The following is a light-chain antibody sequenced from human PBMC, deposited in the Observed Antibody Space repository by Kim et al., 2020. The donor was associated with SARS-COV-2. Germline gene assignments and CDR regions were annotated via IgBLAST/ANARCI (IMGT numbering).Light chain of an antibody. J-gene: IGLJ2*01. Sequence: GRRVTTSCSGSRSNIGTKAGSWYRQRPETAPNLLSYSNHHRPSGVPDRFSGSKAGTSASLAISGCQSEDEADYYCAAWDDRLNGVIFGGGTQLTVL. CDR2: SNH. CDR1: RSNIGTKA. CDR3: AAWDDRLNGVI. V-gene: IGLV1-44*01.